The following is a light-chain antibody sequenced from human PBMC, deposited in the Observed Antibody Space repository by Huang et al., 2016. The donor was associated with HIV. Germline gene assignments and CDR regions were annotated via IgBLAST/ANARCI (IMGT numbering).Light chain of an antibody. Sequence: DVVLHQSPLSLPVTLGQSASISCRSSQSLEYSDGNTYLSWFHQRPGQSPRRLIYNVCKRDSGVPDRFSGSGSGTDFTLKISRVEAEDVGIYYCMQGTHWPPYTFGQGTKLEI. CDR1: QSLEYSDGNTY. CDR3: MQGTHWPPYT. V-gene: IGKV2-30*01. CDR2: NVC. J-gene: IGKJ2*01.